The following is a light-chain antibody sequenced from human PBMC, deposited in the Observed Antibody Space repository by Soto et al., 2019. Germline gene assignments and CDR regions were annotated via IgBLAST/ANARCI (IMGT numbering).Light chain of an antibody. V-gene: IGKV3-11*01. Sequence: EVVLTQSPATLSLSPGERATLSCRASQSVGSYLAWYQHKPGQPPRLLIYDASNRATGIPARFSGSGSGTDFTLTISNLEPGDFAVYYCQQRSNWPPTWTFGQGTKVEIK. CDR3: QQRSNWPPTWT. CDR1: QSVGSY. CDR2: DAS. J-gene: IGKJ1*01.